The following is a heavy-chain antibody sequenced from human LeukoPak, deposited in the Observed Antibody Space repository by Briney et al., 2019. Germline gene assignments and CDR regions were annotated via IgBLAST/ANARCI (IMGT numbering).Heavy chain of an antibody. J-gene: IGHJ4*02. CDR3: ARGHYGNARPRGDY. V-gene: IGHV4-34*01. D-gene: IGHD1-1*01. CDR2: INHSGST. Sequence: SETLSLTCAVYGGSFSGHYWSWIRQPPGKGLEWIGEINHSGSTNYNPSLKSRVTISVDTSKNQFSLKLSSVTAADTAVYYCARGHYGNARPRGDYWGQGTLVTVSS. CDR1: GGSFSGHY.